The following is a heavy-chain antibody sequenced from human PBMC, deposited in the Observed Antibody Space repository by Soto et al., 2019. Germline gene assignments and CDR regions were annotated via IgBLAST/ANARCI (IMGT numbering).Heavy chain of an antibody. CDR1: GFSFSTHT. CDR2: IGASGDAT. J-gene: IGHJ4*02. CDR3: ASFRGLRKF. V-gene: IGHV3-23*01. D-gene: IGHD3-10*01. Sequence: EVPLLESGGGLVQPGGSLRLSCAASGFSFSTHTLSWVRQAPGKGLVWLSSIGASGDATYYADSVKGRFTISRDNSEDTVSLQMNSLRVDDTAVYYCASFRGLRKFWGQGTLVTVSS.